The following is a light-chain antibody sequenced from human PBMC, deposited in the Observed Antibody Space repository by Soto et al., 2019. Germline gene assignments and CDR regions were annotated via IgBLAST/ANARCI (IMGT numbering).Light chain of an antibody. V-gene: IGKV3-20*01. J-gene: IGKJ3*01. Sequence: EIVLTQSPGTLSLSPGERATLSCRASQSFSSSYLAWYQQKPGQAPRLLIYAASSRATGIPDRFSGSVSGTDFTLTISRLEPEDFAVYYCQQYGSSPRITFGIGTKVDIK. CDR1: QSFSSSY. CDR2: AAS. CDR3: QQYGSSPRIT.